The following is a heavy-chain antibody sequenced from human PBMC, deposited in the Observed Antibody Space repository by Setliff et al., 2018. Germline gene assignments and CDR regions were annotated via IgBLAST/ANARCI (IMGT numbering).Heavy chain of an antibody. CDR2: INTRTGNP. V-gene: IGHV7-4-1*02. D-gene: IGHD6-13*01. J-gene: IGHJ4*02. CDR1: GYTFRSYA. Sequence: ASVKVSCKASGYTFRSYAMNWVRQAPGQGLEWMGYINTRTGNPMYAQGFTGRFVFSLDPSVSTAYLQISSLKAEDTALYYCVTGSLVAAGTGHWGQGTLVTVSS. CDR3: VTGSLVAAGTGH.